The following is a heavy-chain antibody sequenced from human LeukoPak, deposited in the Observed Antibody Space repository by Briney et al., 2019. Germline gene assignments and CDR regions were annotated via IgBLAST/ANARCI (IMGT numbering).Heavy chain of an antibody. J-gene: IGHJ4*02. CDR3: AREGGDYGEVFDY. V-gene: IGHV3-33*01. CDR2: IWYDGSNK. Sequence: PGGSLRLSCAASGFTFSSYGMHWVRQAPGKGLEWVAVIWYDGSNKYYADSVKGRFTISRDNSKNTLYLQMNSLRAEDTAVYYCAREGGDYGEVFDYWGQGTLVTVSS. D-gene: IGHD4-17*01. CDR1: GFTFSSYG.